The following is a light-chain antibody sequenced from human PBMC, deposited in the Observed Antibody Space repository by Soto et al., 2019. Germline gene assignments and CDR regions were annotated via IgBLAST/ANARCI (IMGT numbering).Light chain of an antibody. CDR2: DAS. CDR3: QQHSNWPPIT. J-gene: IGKJ5*01. V-gene: IGKV3-11*01. CDR1: QSVSSY. Sequence: EIVLTQSPATLSLSPGERATLSCRASQSVSSYLAWYQQKPGQAPSLLIYDASNRATGIPARFSGSGSGTAFTLTISSLEPKDFAVYYCQQHSNWPPITFGQGTRLEIK.